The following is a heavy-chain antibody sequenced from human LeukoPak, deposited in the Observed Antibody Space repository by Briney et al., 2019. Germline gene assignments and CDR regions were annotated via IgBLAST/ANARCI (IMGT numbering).Heavy chain of an antibody. Sequence: SVKVSCKASGGTFSSYAISWVRQAPGQGLEWMGGIIPISGTANYAQKFQGRVTITTDESTSTAYMELSSLRSEDTAVYYCYYDSSGYADYWGQGTLVTVSS. CDR2: IIPISGTA. D-gene: IGHD3-22*01. CDR3: YYDSSGYADY. CDR1: GGTFSSYA. V-gene: IGHV1-69*05. J-gene: IGHJ4*02.